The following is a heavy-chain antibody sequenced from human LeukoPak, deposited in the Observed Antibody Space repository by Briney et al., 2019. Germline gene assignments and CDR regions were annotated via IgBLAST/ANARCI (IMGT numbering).Heavy chain of an antibody. J-gene: IGHJ3*02. D-gene: IGHD1-26*01. V-gene: IGHV4-59*12. CDR3: AKEGMGSEATTADVAFDI. Sequence: SETLSLTCAVSGGSISSYYWSWIRQPPGKGLEWIGYLYDTGSTNYKPSLRSRVTISVDTSKNQISLKLSSVTAADTAVYFCAKEGMGSEATTADVAFDIWGQGTLVTVSS. CDR2: LYDTGST. CDR1: GGSISSYY.